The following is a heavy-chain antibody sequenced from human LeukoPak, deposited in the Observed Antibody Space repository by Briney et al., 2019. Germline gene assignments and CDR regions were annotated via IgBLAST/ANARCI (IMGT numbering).Heavy chain of an antibody. Sequence: PGGSLRLSCAASGFTFSSYAMSWVRQAPGKGLEWVSAISGSGGSTYYADSVKGRFTISRDNSKNTLYLQMSSLRAEDTAVYYCAKPRDSSGYSLFDYWGQGTLVTVSS. V-gene: IGHV3-23*01. CDR3: AKPRDSSGYSLFDY. CDR2: ISGSGGST. J-gene: IGHJ4*02. CDR1: GFTFSSYA. D-gene: IGHD3-22*01.